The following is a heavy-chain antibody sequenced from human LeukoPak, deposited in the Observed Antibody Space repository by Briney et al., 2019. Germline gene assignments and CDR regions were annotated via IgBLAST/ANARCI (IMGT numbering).Heavy chain of an antibody. CDR1: GFTFSSYA. D-gene: IGHD3-10*01. J-gene: IGHJ4*02. CDR3: AKETTPNYGSGSYSYDY. CDR2: ISGGGGST. Sequence: GGSLSLSCAASGFTFSSYAMNWVRQAPGKGLEWVSAISGGGGSTYYADSVKGRFTISRDNSKNTLYLQMNSLRAEDTAVYYCAKETTPNYGSGSYSYDYWGQGTLVTVSS. V-gene: IGHV3-23*01.